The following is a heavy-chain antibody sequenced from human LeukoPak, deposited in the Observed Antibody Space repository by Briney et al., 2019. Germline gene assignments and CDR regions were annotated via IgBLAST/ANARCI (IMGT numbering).Heavy chain of an antibody. D-gene: IGHD3-22*01. Sequence: GGSLRLSCAASGFTFSRYWMSWVRQAPGKGLEWVANIKQDGSEKYYVDSVKGRFTISRDNAKNSLYLQMNSLRAEDTAVYYCARDHFDRSNYYHGEFDYWGQGTLVTVSS. V-gene: IGHV3-7*01. J-gene: IGHJ4*02. CDR1: GFTFSRYW. CDR2: IKQDGSEK. CDR3: ARDHFDRSNYYHGEFDY.